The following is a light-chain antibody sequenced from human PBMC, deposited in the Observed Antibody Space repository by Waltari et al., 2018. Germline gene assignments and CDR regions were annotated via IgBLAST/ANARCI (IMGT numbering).Light chain of an antibody. V-gene: IGLV4-69*01. CDR3: QTWGTGTHVV. Sequence: QPEPAPSPPASAPPGASVQPTLHPNRWHSRHAIPWQQPQPQKGPRYLMKLNSDGSHNKGDGIPDRFSGSSSGAERYLTISSLQSEDEADYYCQTWGTGTHVVFGGGTKLTVL. CDR1: RWHSRHA. J-gene: IGLJ2*01. CDR2: LNSDGSH.